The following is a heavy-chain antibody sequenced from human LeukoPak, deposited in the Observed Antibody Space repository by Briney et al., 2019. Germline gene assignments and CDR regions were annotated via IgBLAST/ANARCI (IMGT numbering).Heavy chain of an antibody. CDR3: AKAYTSTWYMKPGGY. J-gene: IGHJ4*02. CDR2: ISKDGSDK. Sequence: GGSLRLSCAASEFTFNIYGMHWVRQAPGKGLEWVAVISKDGSDKYYSDSVKGRFTISRDDSKNTLYLQMNSLRAEDTAVYFCAKAYTSTWYMKPGGYWGQGTLVTVSS. CDR1: EFTFNIYG. D-gene: IGHD6-13*01. V-gene: IGHV3-30*18.